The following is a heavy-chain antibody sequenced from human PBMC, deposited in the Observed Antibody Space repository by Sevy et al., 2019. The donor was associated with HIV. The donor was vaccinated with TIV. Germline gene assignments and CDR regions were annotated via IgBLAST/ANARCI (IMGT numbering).Heavy chain of an antibody. J-gene: IGHJ4*02. CDR2: ISYDGDTK. CDR1: GFTSRTHA. V-gene: IGHV3-30-3*01. D-gene: IGHD6-19*01. CDR3: ARDAGYSTDWYPSDY. Sequence: GGSLRLSCAASGFTSRTHAMHWVRQAPGKGLEWVTVISYDGDTKYYADSVKGRFTISRDNSKNTLFLQLNSLRLDDTAVYYCARDAGYSTDWYPSDYWGQGTLVTVSS.